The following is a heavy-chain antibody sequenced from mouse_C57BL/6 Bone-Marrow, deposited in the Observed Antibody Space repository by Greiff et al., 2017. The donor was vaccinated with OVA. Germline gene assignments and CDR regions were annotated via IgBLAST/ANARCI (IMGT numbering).Heavy chain of an antibody. CDR3: ARDYYGSSRHWYFDV. CDR1: GYTFTSYW. CDR2: IDPNSGGT. D-gene: IGHD1-1*01. Sequence: QVQLQQSGAELVKPGASVKLSCKASGYTFTSYWMHWVKQRPGRGLEWIGRIDPNSGGTKYNEKFKSKATLTVDKPSSTAYMQLSSLTSEDSAVYYCARDYYGSSRHWYFDVWGTGTTVTVSS. V-gene: IGHV1-72*01. J-gene: IGHJ1*03.